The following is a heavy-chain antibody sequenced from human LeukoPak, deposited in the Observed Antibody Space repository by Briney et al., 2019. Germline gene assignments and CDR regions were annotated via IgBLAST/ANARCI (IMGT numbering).Heavy chain of an antibody. D-gene: IGHD3-10*01. Sequence: SETLSLTCTVSGGSISSYYWSWIRQPPGKGLEWIGYIYYSGSTNYNPSLNSRVTISVDTSKNQFSLKLSSVTAADTAVYYCASQGSITMVRGVKTHAFDIWGQGTMVTVSS. CDR1: GGSISSYY. J-gene: IGHJ3*02. CDR3: ASQGSITMVRGVKTHAFDI. V-gene: IGHV4-59*08. CDR2: IYYSGST.